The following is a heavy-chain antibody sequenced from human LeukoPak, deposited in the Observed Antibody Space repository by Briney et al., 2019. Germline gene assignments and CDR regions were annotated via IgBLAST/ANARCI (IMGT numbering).Heavy chain of an antibody. V-gene: IGHV4-59*01. Sequence: PSETLSLTCSVSGVSISTYYWSRIRQAPGKGLEWIGYIADSGSTNYNPSLKSRVSISVDTSKNQISLKLSSVTAADTAVYYCARLDSYADDAFDIWGQGTMVTVSS. CDR3: ARLDSYADDAFDI. J-gene: IGHJ3*02. D-gene: IGHD5-18*01. CDR2: IADSGST. CDR1: GVSISTYY.